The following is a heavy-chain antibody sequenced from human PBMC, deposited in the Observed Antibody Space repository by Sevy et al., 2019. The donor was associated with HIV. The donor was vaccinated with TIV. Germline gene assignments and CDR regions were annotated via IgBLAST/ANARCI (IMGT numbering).Heavy chain of an antibody. CDR2: ISGSGTST. V-gene: IGHV3-23*01. Sequence: GGSLRLSCAASGFSFSTYAMTCVRQAPGKGLEWVSGISGSGTSTYYTDSVKGRFTISRDNSKNTVYLQMNNLRAEDTAVYYCGKVSLFRVGGFYDYWGQGTQVTVSS. CDR1: GFSFSTYA. J-gene: IGHJ4*02. CDR3: GKVSLFRVGGFYDY. D-gene: IGHD3-3*01.